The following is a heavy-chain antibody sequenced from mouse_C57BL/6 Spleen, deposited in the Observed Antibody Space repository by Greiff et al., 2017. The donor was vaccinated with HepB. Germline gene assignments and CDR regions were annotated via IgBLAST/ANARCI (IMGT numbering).Heavy chain of an antibody. CDR2: IDPSDSYT. D-gene: IGHD1-1*01. CDR1: GYTFTSYW. Sequence: VQLQQPGAELVMPGASVKLSCKASGYTFTSYWMHWVKQRPGQGLEWIGEIDPSDSYTNYNQKFKGKSTLTVDKSSRTAYMQLSSLTSEDSAVYYCARWGTVVAFDYWGQGTTLTVSS. V-gene: IGHV1-69*01. CDR3: ARWGTVVAFDY. J-gene: IGHJ2*01.